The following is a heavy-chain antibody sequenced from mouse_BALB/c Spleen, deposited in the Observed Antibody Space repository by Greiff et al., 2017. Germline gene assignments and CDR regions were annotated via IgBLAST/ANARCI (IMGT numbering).Heavy chain of an antibody. J-gene: IGHJ2*01. V-gene: IGHV5-4*02. Sequence: EVKVVESGGGLVKPGGSLKLSCAASGFTFSDYYMYWVRQTPEKRLEWVATISDGGSYTYYPDSVKGRFTISRDNAKNNLYLQMSSLKSEDTAMYYCARGTTAIDYWGQGTTLTVSS. CDR1: GFTFSDYY. CDR3: ARGTTAIDY. D-gene: IGHD1-2*01. CDR2: ISDGGSYT.